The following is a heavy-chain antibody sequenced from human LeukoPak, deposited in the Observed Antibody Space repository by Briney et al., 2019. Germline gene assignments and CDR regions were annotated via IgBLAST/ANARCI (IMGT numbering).Heavy chain of an antibody. Sequence: GGSLRLSCAASGFTFSSYSMNWDRQAPGKGLEWVSSISSSSSYIYYADSVKGRFTISRDNAKNSLYLQMNSLRAEDTAVYYCATDSVVPAAYNNNDYWGQGTLVTVSS. V-gene: IGHV3-21*01. CDR1: GFTFSSYS. CDR2: ISSSSSYI. J-gene: IGHJ4*02. D-gene: IGHD2-2*01. CDR3: ATDSVVPAAYNNNDY.